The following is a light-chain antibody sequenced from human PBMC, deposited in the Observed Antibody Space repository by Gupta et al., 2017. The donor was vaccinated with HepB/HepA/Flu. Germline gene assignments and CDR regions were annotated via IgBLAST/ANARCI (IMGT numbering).Light chain of an antibody. V-gene: IGKV3-20*01. Sequence: EIVLTQSPGTLSLSPGERATLYCRASQSVSSSYLAWYQQKPGQAPRLLIYGASSRATGIPDRFSGSGSGTDFTLTISRLEPEDFAVYYCQQYGSSPSCSFGQGTKLEIK. J-gene: IGKJ2*04. CDR2: GAS. CDR3: QQYGSSPSCS. CDR1: QSVSSSY.